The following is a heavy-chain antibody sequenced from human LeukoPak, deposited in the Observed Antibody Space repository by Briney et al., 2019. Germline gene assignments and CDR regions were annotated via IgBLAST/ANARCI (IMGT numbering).Heavy chain of an antibody. V-gene: IGHV3-30*01. CDR2: ISYDGSNK. D-gene: IGHD3-22*01. CDR3: ARGPNYYDSSGYYYGDYYYYYYMDV. J-gene: IGHJ6*03. Sequence: PGRSLRLSCAVSGFTFRSYAMRWVRQAPGKGLGWVAVISYDGSNKYYADSVKGRFTISRDNSKNTLYLQMNSLRAEDTAVYYCARGPNYYDSSGYYYGDYYYYYYMDVWGKGTTVTVSS. CDR1: GFTFRSYA.